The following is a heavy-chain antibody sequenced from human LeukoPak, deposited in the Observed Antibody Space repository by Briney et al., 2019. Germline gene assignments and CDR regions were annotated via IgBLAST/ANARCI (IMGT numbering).Heavy chain of an antibody. J-gene: IGHJ4*02. CDR1: GYKFSNYW. D-gene: IGHD3-10*01. Sequence: RGESLKISCKGSGYKFSNYWIGWVRQMPGKGLEWMGVIYPGDSDTRYSPFFQGPVTISADKSISTVYLQWSSLRASDTAMYYCARQSRDGSKTRGYFFDYWGQGTLVTVSS. CDR2: IYPGDSDT. V-gene: IGHV5-51*01. CDR3: ARQSRDGSKTRGYFFDY.